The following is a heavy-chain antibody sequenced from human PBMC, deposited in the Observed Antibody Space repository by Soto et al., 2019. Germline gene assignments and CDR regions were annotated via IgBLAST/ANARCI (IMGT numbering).Heavy chain of an antibody. Sequence: PSETLSLTCTVSGGSISSGDYYWSWIRQPPGKGLEWIGYIYYSGSTYYNPSLKSRVTISVDKSKNQFSLKLSSVTAADTAVYYCASSLIAVAGTRRWFDPWGQGTLVTVSS. V-gene: IGHV4-30-4*01. CDR2: IYYSGST. CDR3: ASSLIAVAGTRRWFDP. J-gene: IGHJ5*02. CDR1: GGSISSGDYY. D-gene: IGHD6-19*01.